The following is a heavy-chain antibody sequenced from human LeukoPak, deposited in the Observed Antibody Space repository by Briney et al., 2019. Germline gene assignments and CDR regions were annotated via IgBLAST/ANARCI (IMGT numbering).Heavy chain of an antibody. Sequence: KPGGSLRLSCAASGFTFSNAWMSWVRQAPGKGLEWVGRIKSKTDGGTTDYAAPVKGRFTISRDDSKDTLYLQMNSLKTEDTAVYYCTTEFEWNWFDPWGQGTPVTVSS. D-gene: IGHD3-9*01. CDR1: GFTFSNAW. V-gene: IGHV3-15*01. CDR3: TTEFEWNWFDP. CDR2: IKSKTDGGTT. J-gene: IGHJ5*02.